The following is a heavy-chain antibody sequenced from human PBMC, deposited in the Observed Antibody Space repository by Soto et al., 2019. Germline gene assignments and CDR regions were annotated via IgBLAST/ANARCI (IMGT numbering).Heavy chain of an antibody. CDR2: IYYSGST. CDR1: GGSISSYY. V-gene: IGHV4-59*01. CDR3: ARRATRSGYEIHYYYYYMDV. D-gene: IGHD5-12*01. J-gene: IGHJ6*03. Sequence: QVQLQESGPGLVKPSETLSLTCTVSGGSISSYYWSWIRQPPGKGLEWIGYIYYSGSTNYNPSLKSRVTISVDTSKNQFSLKLSSVTAADTAVYYCARRATRSGYEIHYYYYYMDVWGKGTTVTVSS.